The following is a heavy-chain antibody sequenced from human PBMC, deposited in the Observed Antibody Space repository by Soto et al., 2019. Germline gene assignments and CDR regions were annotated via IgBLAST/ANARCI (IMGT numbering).Heavy chain of an antibody. CDR1: GGPFTAYS. CDR2: ISVSGSP. CDR3: VRRLGGLLDF. D-gene: IGHD3-16*01. Sequence: SETLSLTCTVSGGPFTAYSWTWIRQPPGKGLEWLASISVSGSPNYNPSLKSRLTTSLDTSENQFSLTVTSATGTDTAVYYCVRRLGGLLDFWAQGILVTVSS. V-gene: IGHV4-59*03. J-gene: IGHJ4*02.